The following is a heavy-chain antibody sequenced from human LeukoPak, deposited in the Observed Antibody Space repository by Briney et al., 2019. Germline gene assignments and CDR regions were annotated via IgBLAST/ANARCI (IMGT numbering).Heavy chain of an antibody. CDR2: IYSGGST. D-gene: IGHD1-26*01. Sequence: GGSLRLSCAVSGFTVSSNYMTWVRQAPGKGLEWVSIIYSGGSTSYADSVKGRFTISRDSSKNTLYLQMNSLRAEDTALYYCARRLEYSGSKGVFDYWGQGTLVTVSS. V-gene: IGHV3-66*01. CDR1: GFTVSSNY. CDR3: ARRLEYSGSKGVFDY. J-gene: IGHJ4*02.